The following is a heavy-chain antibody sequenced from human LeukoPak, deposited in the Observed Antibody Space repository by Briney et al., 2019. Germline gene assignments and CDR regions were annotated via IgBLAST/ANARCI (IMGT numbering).Heavy chain of an antibody. CDR1: GYTFTSNY. Sequence: ASVKVSCKAFGYTFTSNYMHWVRQAPGQGPEWMGVISPSGGSTTYAQKFQGRVTLTRDMSTSTDYLELSSLRSDDTAVYYCARRSPFYPFDYWGQGTLVTVSS. J-gene: IGHJ4*02. D-gene: IGHD2/OR15-2a*01. CDR2: ISPSGGST. V-gene: IGHV1-46*01. CDR3: ARRSPFYPFDY.